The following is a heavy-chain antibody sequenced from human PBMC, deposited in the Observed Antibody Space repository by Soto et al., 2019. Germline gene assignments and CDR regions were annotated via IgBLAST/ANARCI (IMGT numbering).Heavy chain of an antibody. V-gene: IGHV3-33*01. CDR1: GFTFSSYG. D-gene: IGHD2-15*01. CDR2: IWYDGSNK. CDR3: ASEYCSGGSCYYYGMDV. Sequence: QVQLVESGGGVVQPGRSLRLSCAASGFTFSSYGMHWVRQAPGKGLEWVAVIWYDGSNKYYADSVKGRFTISRDNSKNTLYLQMNSLRAEDTAVYYGASEYCSGGSCYYYGMDVWGQGTTVTVSS. J-gene: IGHJ6*02.